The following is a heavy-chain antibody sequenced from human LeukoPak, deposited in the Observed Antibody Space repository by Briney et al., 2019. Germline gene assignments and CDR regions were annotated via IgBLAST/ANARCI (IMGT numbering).Heavy chain of an antibody. CDR1: GGSISSSGYY. CDR3: ACRTWIQLWEEY. J-gene: IGHJ4*02. V-gene: IGHV4-39*01. CDR2: LYYGGTT. Sequence: SETLSLTCTVSGGSISSSGYYWTWIRQPPGKGLEWIGYLYYGGTTYYNPSLKSRVTMSVDTSKNQFSLKLNSMTAADTAVYYCACRTWIQLWEEYWGQGTLVTVSS. D-gene: IGHD5-18*01.